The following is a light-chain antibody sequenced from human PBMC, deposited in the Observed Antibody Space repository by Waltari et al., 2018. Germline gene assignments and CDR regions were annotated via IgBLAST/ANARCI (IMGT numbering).Light chain of an antibody. CDR2: GAS. J-gene: IGKJ1*01. CDR3: QQYGSSAWT. Sequence: EIVLTQSPGTLSLSPGDRATLSCRASQSVSSSYLSWYQQKPGQAPRRLIYGASSRATGIPDRFSGSGSGTDFTLTISRLEPEDFAVYYCQQYGSSAWTFGQGTKVEIK. CDR1: QSVSSSY. V-gene: IGKV3-20*01.